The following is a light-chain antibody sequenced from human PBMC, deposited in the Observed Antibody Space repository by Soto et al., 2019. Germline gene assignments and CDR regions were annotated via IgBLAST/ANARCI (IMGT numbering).Light chain of an antibody. CDR2: DAS. Sequence: DIQMTQSPSTLSSSVGYRFTITWLATQSISSWLAWYQQKPGKDPKLLIYDASSLESGVQSRFSGSGSGTEFTLTIRSMQPDDFATYYCKQYNSYHLTLGPGKKVDLK. CDR1: QSISSW. CDR3: KQYNSYHLT. J-gene: IGKJ3*01. V-gene: IGKV1-5*01.